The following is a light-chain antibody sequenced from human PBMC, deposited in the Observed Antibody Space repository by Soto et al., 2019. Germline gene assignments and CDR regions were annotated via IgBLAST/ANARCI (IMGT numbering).Light chain of an antibody. CDR3: LQDYNYPLT. V-gene: IGKV1-6*01. J-gene: IGKJ1*01. CDR1: QGIRVD. Sequence: AIQMTQSPSSLSASVGDRVTITWRASQGIRVDLGWYQQKPGKAPKLLIYSASSLQSGVPSRFSSSGSGTDFTLTISSLHPEDFSTYYFLQDYNYPLTFGQGTKVETK. CDR2: SAS.